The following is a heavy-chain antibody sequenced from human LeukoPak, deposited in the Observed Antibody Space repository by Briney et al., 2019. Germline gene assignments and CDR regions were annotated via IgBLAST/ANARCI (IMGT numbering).Heavy chain of an antibody. CDR3: ASSMVRGVTSDDY. J-gene: IGHJ4*02. Sequence: GGSLRLSCAASGFTFSSYAMHWVRQAPGKGLEWVAVISYDGSNKYYADSVKGRFTIPRDNSKNTLYLQMNNLRAEDTAVYYCASSMVRGVTSDDYWGQGTLVTVSS. CDR2: ISYDGSNK. CDR1: GFTFSSYA. D-gene: IGHD3-10*01. V-gene: IGHV3-30*04.